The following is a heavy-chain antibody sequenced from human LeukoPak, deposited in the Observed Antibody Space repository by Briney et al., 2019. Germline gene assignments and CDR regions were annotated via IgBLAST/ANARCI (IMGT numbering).Heavy chain of an antibody. D-gene: IGHD1-26*01. CDR3: ARLSNTGSFDFDY. J-gene: IGHJ4*02. Sequence: SSETLSLTCAVYGGSFSGYYWSWIRQPPGKGLEWIGNIYYRGSTAYNPSLRSRVTMSIDTSKNQFSLRLSSVTAADTAVFYCARLSNTGSFDFDYWGQGTLVTVSS. CDR2: IYYRGST. CDR1: GGSFSGYY. V-gene: IGHV4-34*01.